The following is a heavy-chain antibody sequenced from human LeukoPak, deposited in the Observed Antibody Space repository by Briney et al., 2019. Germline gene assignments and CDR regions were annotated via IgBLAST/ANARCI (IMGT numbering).Heavy chain of an antibody. CDR2: IKSKTDGGTT. D-gene: IGHD4-17*01. CDR3: TTDFYDYGDYARDY. J-gene: IGHJ4*02. V-gene: IGHV3-15*01. Sequence: GGSLRLSCAASGFTFSNAWMSWVRQAPGKGLEWVGRIKSKTDGGTTDYAAPVKGRFTISRDDSKNTLYLQMNSLKTEDTAVYYCTTDFYDYGDYARDYWDQGTLVTVSS. CDR1: GFTFSNAW.